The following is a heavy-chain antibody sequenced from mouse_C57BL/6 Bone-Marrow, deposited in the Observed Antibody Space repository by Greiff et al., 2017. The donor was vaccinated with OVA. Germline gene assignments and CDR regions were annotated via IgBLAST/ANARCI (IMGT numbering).Heavy chain of an antibody. CDR3: ARSGAWFAY. CDR1: GYSFTGYF. Sequence: VQLQQSGPELVKPGASVKISCKASGYSFTGYFMNWVMQSPGKSLEWIGRINPYNGDTFYNQKFKGKATLTVDKSSSTAHMELRSLTSEDSAVYYCARSGAWFAYWGQGTLVTVSA. CDR2: INPYNGDT. J-gene: IGHJ3*01. V-gene: IGHV1-20*01.